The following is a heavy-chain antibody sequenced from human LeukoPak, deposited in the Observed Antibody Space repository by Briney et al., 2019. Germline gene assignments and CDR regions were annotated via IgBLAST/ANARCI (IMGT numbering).Heavy chain of an antibody. CDR3: ARYFNSNGYSSLRGDY. Sequence: GGSLRLSCVASGFTFSTYWMTWVRQAPGTGLEWVASIMQDGSQKYYVDSVKGRFTIFRDNAKNSLYLQMDSLRVEDTAAYYCARYFNSNGYSSLRGDYWGQGTLVTVSS. D-gene: IGHD3-22*01. CDR1: GFTFSTYW. CDR2: IMQDGSQK. J-gene: IGHJ4*02. V-gene: IGHV3-7*01.